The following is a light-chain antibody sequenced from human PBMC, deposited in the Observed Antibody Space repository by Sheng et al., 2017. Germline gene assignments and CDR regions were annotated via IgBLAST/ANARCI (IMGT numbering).Light chain of an antibody. Sequence: DIVMTQSPDSLAVSLGERATINCKSSQSVFFSSNNNNYLAWYQQTPGQPPKLLIYSASTRESGVPDRFSGSGSGTDFTLSISSLQAEDVAVYYCQQYYSPPPTFGGGTKVEIK. CDR2: SAS. CDR1: QSVFFSSNNNNY. J-gene: IGKJ4*01. CDR3: QQYYSPPPT. V-gene: IGKV4-1*01.